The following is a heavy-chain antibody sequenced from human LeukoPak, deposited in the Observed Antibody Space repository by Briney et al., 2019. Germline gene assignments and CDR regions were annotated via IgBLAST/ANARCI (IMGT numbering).Heavy chain of an antibody. CDR1: GFTFSSYS. J-gene: IGHJ4*02. D-gene: IGHD1-26*01. V-gene: IGHV3-21*01. CDR2: ISSSSSYI. Sequence: GGSLRLSCAASGFTFSSYSMNWVHQAPGKGLEWVSSISSSSSYIYYADSVKGRFTISRDNAKNSLYLQMNSLRAEDTAVYYCARDGGLQWELPVDYWGQGSLVTVSS. CDR3: ARDGGLQWELPVDY.